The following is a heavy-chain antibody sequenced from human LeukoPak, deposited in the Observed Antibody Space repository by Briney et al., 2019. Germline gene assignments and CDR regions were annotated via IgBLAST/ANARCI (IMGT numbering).Heavy chain of an antibody. D-gene: IGHD6-13*01. Sequence: ASVKVSCKASGGTFSSYAISWVRQAPGQGLEWMGRINPNSGGTNYAQKFQGRVTMTRDTSISTAYMELSRLRSDDTAVYYCARVEPGIAASSDYYYYYMDVWGKGTTVTVSS. CDR3: ARVEPGIAASSDYYYYYMDV. CDR1: GGTFSSYA. CDR2: INPNSGGT. J-gene: IGHJ6*03. V-gene: IGHV1-2*06.